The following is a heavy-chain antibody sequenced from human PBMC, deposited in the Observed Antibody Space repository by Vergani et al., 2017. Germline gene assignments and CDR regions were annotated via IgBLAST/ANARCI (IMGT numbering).Heavy chain of an antibody. V-gene: IGHV3-11*01. CDR1: GFTFSDYY. Sequence: QVQLVESGGGLVKPGGSLRLSCAASGFTFSDYYMSWIRQAPGKGLEWVSYISSSGSTIYYADSVKGRFTIARDNAKNSLYLQINSLRAEDAAVYYCAREGPSDSSGYYPYYVDYWGQGTLVTVSS. CDR3: AREGPSDSSGYYPYYVDY. CDR2: ISSSGSTI. D-gene: IGHD3-22*01. J-gene: IGHJ4*02.